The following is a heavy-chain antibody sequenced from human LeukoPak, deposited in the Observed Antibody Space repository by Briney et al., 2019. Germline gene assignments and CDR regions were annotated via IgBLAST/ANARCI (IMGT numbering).Heavy chain of an antibody. CDR1: GYTFTSYG. V-gene: IGHV1-18*01. J-gene: IGHJ3*02. CDR2: ISAYNGNT. D-gene: IGHD6-13*01. CDR3: ARVRSSWYSELAFDI. Sequence: ASVNVSCKASGYTFTSYGISWVRQAPGQGLEWMGWISAYNGNTNYAQKLQGRVTMTTDTSTSTAYMELRSLRSDDTAVYYCARVRSSWYSELAFDIWGQGTMVTVSS.